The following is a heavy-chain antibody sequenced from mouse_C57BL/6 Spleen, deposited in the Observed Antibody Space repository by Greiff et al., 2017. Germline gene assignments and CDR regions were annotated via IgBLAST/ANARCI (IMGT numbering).Heavy chain of an antibody. CDR1: GFNIKNTY. CDR3: ARVLSTGGDYFDY. Sequence: VQLQQSVAELVRPGASVKLSCTASGFNIKNTYMHWVKQRPEQGLAWIGRIDPANGNTKYAPKFQGKAPITADTSSNTAYLQLSSLTSEDTAIYYYARVLSTGGDYFDYWGQGTTLTVSS. V-gene: IGHV14-3*01. CDR2: IDPANGNT. D-gene: IGHD1-1*01. J-gene: IGHJ2*01.